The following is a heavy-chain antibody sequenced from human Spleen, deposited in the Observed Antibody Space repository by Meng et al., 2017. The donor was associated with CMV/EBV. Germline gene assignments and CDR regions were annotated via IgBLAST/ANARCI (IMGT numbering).Heavy chain of an antibody. CDR1: GFTFSVYS. Sequence: GESLKISCAASGFTFSVYSMNWVRQAPGKGLEWVSSITSSSHTHYADSVKGRFTISRDNAKNSVYLQMNSLRAEDTAVYYCARGYTIGYSRTYDYWGQGTLVTVSS. V-gene: IGHV3-21*04. CDR3: ARGYTIGYSRTYDY. J-gene: IGHJ4*02. CDR2: ITSSSHT. D-gene: IGHD2-21*01.